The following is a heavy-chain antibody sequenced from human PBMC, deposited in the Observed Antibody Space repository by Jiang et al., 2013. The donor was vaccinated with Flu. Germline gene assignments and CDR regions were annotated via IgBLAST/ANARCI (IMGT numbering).Heavy chain of an antibody. CDR2: INHSGST. Sequence: GLLKPSETLSLTCTVYGGSFRGYYWNWIRQPPGKGLEWIGEINHSGSTNYNPSLKSRVTISVDTSKSQFSLRLSSVTAADTAVYYCARSGGYSTSSSFLDYWGQGTLVTVSS. D-gene: IGHD6-6*01. CDR3: ARSGGYSTSSSFLDY. CDR1: GGSFRGYY. V-gene: IGHV4-34*01. J-gene: IGHJ4*02.